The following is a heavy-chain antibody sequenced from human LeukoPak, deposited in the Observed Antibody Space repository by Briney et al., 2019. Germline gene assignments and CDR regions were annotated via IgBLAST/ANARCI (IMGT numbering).Heavy chain of an antibody. CDR3: AKDSCSSTSCYSDY. CDR1: GFTFSDYW. V-gene: IGHV3-74*03. Sequence: GGSLRLSCAASGFTFSDYWMHWVRQVPGKGLVWVSRINTSGSSTTYAESVKGRFTISRDNAKNTLYLQMDSLRAEDTGVYYCAKDSCSSTSCYSDYWGQGTLVTVSS. J-gene: IGHJ4*02. D-gene: IGHD2-2*01. CDR2: INTSGSST.